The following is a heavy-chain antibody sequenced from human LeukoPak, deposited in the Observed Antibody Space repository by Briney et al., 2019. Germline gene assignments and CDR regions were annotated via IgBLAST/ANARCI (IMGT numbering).Heavy chain of an antibody. J-gene: IGHJ4*02. CDR2: IYHSGST. CDR1: GGSISTSSYY. V-gene: IGHV4-39*07. D-gene: IGHD6-13*01. CDR3: ARVGYSSSLGTYFFDY. Sequence: PSETLSLTCTVSGGSISTSSYYWGWIRQSPGKGLEWIGTIYHSGSTYYNASVKSRGTISVDMSKNQFSLKLNSVTAADTAVYYCARVGYSSSLGTYFFDYWGQGTLVTVSS.